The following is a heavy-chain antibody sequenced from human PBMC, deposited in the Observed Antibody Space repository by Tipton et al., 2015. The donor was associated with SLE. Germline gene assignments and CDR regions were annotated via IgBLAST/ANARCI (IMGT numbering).Heavy chain of an antibody. D-gene: IGHD1-26*01. Sequence: TLSLTCTVSGGVISEFYWGWIRQPAGKGLEWIGRIYTGGNTKYNPSLESRVTISVDTFKNQISLKLNSVTATEAAVYYCARASFIVGSTTFWFDPWGQGALVIVSS. CDR2: IYTGGNT. CDR3: ARASFIVGSTTFWFDP. V-gene: IGHV4-4*07. CDR1: GGVISEFY. J-gene: IGHJ5*02.